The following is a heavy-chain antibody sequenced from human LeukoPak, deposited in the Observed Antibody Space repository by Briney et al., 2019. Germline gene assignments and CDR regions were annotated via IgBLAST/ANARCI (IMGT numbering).Heavy chain of an antibody. D-gene: IGHD3-10*01. CDR3: AREKYYYGSGSQSWFDP. CDR2: INHSGST. CDR1: GGSFSGYY. Sequence: SETLSLTCAVYGGSFSGYYWSSIRQPPGKGLEWIGEINHSGSTNYNPSLKSRVTISVDTSKNQFSLKLSSVTAADTAVYYCAREKYYYGSGSQSWFDPWGQGTLVTVSS. J-gene: IGHJ5*02. V-gene: IGHV4-34*01.